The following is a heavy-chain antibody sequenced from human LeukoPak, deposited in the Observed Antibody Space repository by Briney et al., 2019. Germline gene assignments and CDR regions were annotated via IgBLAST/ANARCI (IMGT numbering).Heavy chain of an antibody. D-gene: IGHD3/OR15-3a*01. J-gene: IGHJ4*02. V-gene: IGHV4-39*01. Sequence: SETLSLTCTVSGGSISNYYWNWIRQPPGKGLEWIGSIYYSGNTYYNASLKSQVSISIDTSKNQFSLRLTSVTAADTAVYYCARQTGSGLFILPGGQGTLVTVSS. CDR1: GGSISNYY. CDR2: IYYSGNT. CDR3: ARQTGSGLFILP.